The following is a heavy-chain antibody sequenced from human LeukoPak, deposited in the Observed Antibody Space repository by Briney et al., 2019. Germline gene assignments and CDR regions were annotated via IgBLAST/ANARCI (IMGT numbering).Heavy chain of an antibody. Sequence: SETLSLTCTVSGGSINDASWNWIRQPPGQGLEWIGYIYHSGGTNYNPSLKSRVTISLDTSKNQFSLKLSSVTAADTAVYYCARFGTYYRSHDSWGQGTLVTVSS. V-gene: IGHV4-59*01. CDR2: IYHSGGT. D-gene: IGHD3-10*01. CDR1: GGSINDAS. J-gene: IGHJ4*02. CDR3: ARFGTYYRSHDS.